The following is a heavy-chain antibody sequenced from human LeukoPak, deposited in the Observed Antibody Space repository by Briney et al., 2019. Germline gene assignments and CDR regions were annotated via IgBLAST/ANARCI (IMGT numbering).Heavy chain of an antibody. CDR2: ISSPSSTI. D-gene: IGHD4-23*01. CDR3: ARVHTVVTPFDS. CDR1: GFTFSSYS. Sequence: GGSLRLSCAASGFTFSSYSMNWVRQAPGKGLEWVSYISSPSSTIYYADSVKGRFTISRDSAKSSLYLQMNSLRAEDTAVYYCARVHTVVTPFDSWGQGTLVTVSS. J-gene: IGHJ4*02. V-gene: IGHV3-48*01.